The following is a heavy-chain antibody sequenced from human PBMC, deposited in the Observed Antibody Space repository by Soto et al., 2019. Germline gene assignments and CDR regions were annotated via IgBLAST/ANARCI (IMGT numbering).Heavy chain of an antibody. CDR1: GGSISSSAYY. V-gene: IGHV4-39*01. Sequence: QLHLQESGPGLLKPSETLSLTCTVSGGSISSSAYYWGWIRQPPGKRLEWIASISYSGSTYYNPSLKSQGTISVDTSKNQFSLKLRSMTAADTAVYYCARQVEVTYFDYWGQGTLVTVSS. J-gene: IGHJ4*02. CDR3: ARQVEVTYFDY. D-gene: IGHD1-1*01. CDR2: ISYSGST.